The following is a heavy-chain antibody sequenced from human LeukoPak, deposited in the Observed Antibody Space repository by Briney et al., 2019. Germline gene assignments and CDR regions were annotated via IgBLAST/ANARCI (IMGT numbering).Heavy chain of an antibody. D-gene: IGHD3-10*01. J-gene: IGHJ6*02. CDR3: ASTVHGSGPYGMDV. Sequence: GASVTVSCKASGGTFSSYAISWVRQAPGQGREWMGRIIPILGIANYAQKFQGRVTITADKSTSTAYMELSSLRSEDTAVYYCASTVHGSGPYGMDVWGQGTTVTVSS. V-gene: IGHV1-69*04. CDR1: GGTFSSYA. CDR2: IIPILGIA.